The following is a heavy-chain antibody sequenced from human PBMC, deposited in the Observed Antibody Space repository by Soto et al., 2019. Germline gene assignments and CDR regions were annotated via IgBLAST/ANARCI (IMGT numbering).Heavy chain of an antibody. CDR1: GYSFTSYW. CDR3: ARSKRTYYDSSGYSY. D-gene: IGHD3-22*01. Sequence: GESLKISCKGSGYSFTSYWIGWVRQMPGKGLEWMGIIYPGDSDTRYSPSFQGQVTISADKSISTAYLQWSSLKASDTAMYYCARSKRTYYDSSGYSYWGQGTLVTVSS. CDR2: IYPGDSDT. J-gene: IGHJ4*02. V-gene: IGHV5-51*01.